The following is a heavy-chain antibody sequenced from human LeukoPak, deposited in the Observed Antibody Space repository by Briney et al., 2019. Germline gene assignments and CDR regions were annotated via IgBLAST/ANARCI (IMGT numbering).Heavy chain of an antibody. Sequence: GGSLRLSCTASGFTFSGSAMHWVRPASGKGLEWVGRIRSKANSYPTVYAASVKGRFTISRDDSKNTAYLQMNSLKTEDTAVYYCTSGLSVRRSNNTPVDYWGQGTLVTVSS. CDR2: IRSKANSYPT. J-gene: IGHJ4*02. CDR3: TSGLSVRRSNNTPVDY. D-gene: IGHD1-1*01. V-gene: IGHV3-73*01. CDR1: GFTFSGSA.